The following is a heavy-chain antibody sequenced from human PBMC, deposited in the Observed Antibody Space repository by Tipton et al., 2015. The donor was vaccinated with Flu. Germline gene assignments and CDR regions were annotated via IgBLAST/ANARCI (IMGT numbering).Heavy chain of an antibody. Sequence: GSLRLSCAVSGFTFGRYGVSWVRQAPGKGLEWVSGFSAAGGTTYFADSVKGRFTISRDNYKNTLYLQMNSLRADNTAVYYCAKVIPERVASLDLWGQGTLVIVSS. J-gene: IGHJ5*02. V-gene: IGHV3-23*01. CDR3: AKVIPERVASLDL. CDR2: FSAAGGTT. D-gene: IGHD5-12*01. CDR1: GFTFGRYG.